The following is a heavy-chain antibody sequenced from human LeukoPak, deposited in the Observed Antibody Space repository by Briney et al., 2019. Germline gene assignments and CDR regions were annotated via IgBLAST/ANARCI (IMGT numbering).Heavy chain of an antibody. V-gene: IGHV3-9*01. CDR1: GFTFDDYV. CDR2: ISWNSGSI. D-gene: IGHD6-19*01. CDR3: AKADIAVALRRGYYFDY. Sequence: PGGSLRLSCAASGFTFDDYVMHWVRQAPGKGLEWVSGISWNSGSIGYADSVKGRFTISRDNAKNSLYLQMNSLRAEDTALYYCAKADIAVALRRGYYFDYWGQGTLVTVSS. J-gene: IGHJ4*02.